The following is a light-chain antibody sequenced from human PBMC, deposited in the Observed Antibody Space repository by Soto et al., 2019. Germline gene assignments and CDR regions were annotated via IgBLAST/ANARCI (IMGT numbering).Light chain of an antibody. V-gene: IGKV3-20*01. CDR3: QQYGRTSWT. Sequence: NVLAQSPGPLSLSTGEGATLSCRASQSVSTNFFAWYQQKPGQAPRLLIYGAPTRATGIPDRFSGSGSGTDFTLTISRLEPEDFAVYYCQQYGRTSWTFGQGTKVDIK. J-gene: IGKJ1*01. CDR1: QSVSTNF. CDR2: GAP.